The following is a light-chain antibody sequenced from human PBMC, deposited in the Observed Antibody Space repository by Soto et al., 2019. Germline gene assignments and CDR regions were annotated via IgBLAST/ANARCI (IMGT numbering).Light chain of an antibody. J-gene: IGKJ4*01. Sequence: DIKMTQSPSSLSASVEDRVTLTCQASEDVSDYVNWYQQKPGRAPKLLIYDASKLETGVPSRFSGRGSGTDFSFTIRDLQPEDFATYYCQLYKNVILTFGGGTRVDI. CDR2: DAS. V-gene: IGKV1-33*01. CDR3: QLYKNVILT. CDR1: EDVSDY.